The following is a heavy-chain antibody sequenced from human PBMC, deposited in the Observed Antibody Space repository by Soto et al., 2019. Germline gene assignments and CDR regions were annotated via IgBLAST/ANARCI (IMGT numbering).Heavy chain of an antibody. Sequence: QITLKESGPTLVKPTQTLTLTCTFSGFSLCTSGVAVGWLRQPPGKALEWLALLYWDDDKRYKPSLKSRLTLAKGTSRYQVVLTLIYMDPLDTSTYYCAHRRPYSNSPEYFFDYWGQGTLVTVSS. V-gene: IGHV2-5*02. CDR1: GFSLCTSGVA. CDR3: AHRRPYSNSPEYFFDY. CDR2: LYWDDDK. J-gene: IGHJ4*02. D-gene: IGHD6-6*01.